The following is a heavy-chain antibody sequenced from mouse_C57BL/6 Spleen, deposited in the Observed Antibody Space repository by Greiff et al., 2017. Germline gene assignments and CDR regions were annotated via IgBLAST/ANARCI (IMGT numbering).Heavy chain of an antibody. D-gene: IGHD1-1*01. CDR1: GFTFSDYG. Sequence: EVQGVESGGGLVKPGGSLKLSCAASGFTFSDYGMHWVRQAPEKGLEWVAYISSGSSTIYYADKVKGRFTISRDNAKNTLFLQMTSLRSEDAAMYYCASALYDYGSNYDYWGQGTTLTVSS. J-gene: IGHJ2*01. V-gene: IGHV5-17*01. CDR3: ASALYDYGSNYDY. CDR2: ISSGSSTI.